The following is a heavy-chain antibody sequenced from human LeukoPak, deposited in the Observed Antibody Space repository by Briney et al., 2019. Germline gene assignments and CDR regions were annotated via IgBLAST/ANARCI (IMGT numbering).Heavy chain of an antibody. CDR2: INPNSGGT. Sequence: ASVRVSCKASGYTFTNNYIHWVRQAPGQGLEWMGWINPNSGGTNYAQKFQGRVTMTRDTSISTAYMELSRLRSDDTAVYYRARSYSSSWYDMSAFDIWGQGTMVTVSS. D-gene: IGHD6-13*01. J-gene: IGHJ3*02. CDR3: ARSYSSSWYDMSAFDI. V-gene: IGHV1-2*02. CDR1: GYTFTNNY.